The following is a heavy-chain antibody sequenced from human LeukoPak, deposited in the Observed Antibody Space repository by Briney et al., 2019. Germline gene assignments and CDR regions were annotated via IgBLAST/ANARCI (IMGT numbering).Heavy chain of an antibody. CDR3: ALVTSYGYYFDY. Sequence: ASVKVSCKASGYTFTGYYMHWVRQAPGQGLEWMGWINPNSGGTNYAQKFQGRVTMTRDTSISTAYMELSRLRSDDTAVYYCALVTSYGYYFDYWGQGTLVTVSS. CDR1: GYTFTGYY. J-gene: IGHJ4*02. CDR2: INPNSGGT. V-gene: IGHV1-2*02. D-gene: IGHD3-9*01.